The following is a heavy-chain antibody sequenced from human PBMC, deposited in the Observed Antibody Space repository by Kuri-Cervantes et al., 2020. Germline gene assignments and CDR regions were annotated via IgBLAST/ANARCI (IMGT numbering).Heavy chain of an antibody. CDR3: AADRRSYDYVWGSYRVNFDY. Sequence: GESLKISCAASGFTFSRDSMHWVRQAPGKGLEWVAVISYDGSNKYYADSVKGRFTISRDNAKNSLYLQMNSLRSEDTAVYYCAADRRSYDYVWGSYRVNFDYWGQGTLVTVSS. CDR2: ISYDGSNK. D-gene: IGHD3-16*02. CDR1: GFTFSRDS. V-gene: IGHV3-30*07. J-gene: IGHJ4*02.